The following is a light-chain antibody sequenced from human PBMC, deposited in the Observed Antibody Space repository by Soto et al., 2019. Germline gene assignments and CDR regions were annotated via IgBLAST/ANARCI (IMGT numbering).Light chain of an antibody. Sequence: EIVLTQSPCTLSLSPGERATLSCRASQSVGSSYLAWYQQRPGQAPRLLIYGASSRATGIPDRFSGSGSGTDFTLTISRLEPEDFAVYYCQQCYVSRTFGQGTKVEIK. CDR1: QSVGSSY. J-gene: IGKJ1*01. V-gene: IGKV3-20*01. CDR2: GAS. CDR3: QQCYVSRT.